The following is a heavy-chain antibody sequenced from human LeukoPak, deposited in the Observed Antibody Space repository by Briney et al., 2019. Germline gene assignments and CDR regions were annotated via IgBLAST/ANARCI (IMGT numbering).Heavy chain of an antibody. Sequence: PGRSLRLSCAASGFTFDDYAMHWVRQAPGKGLEWVSGISWNSGSIGYADPVKGRFTISRDNAKNSLYLQMNSLRAEDTALYYCAKGLTYYYDSSGFGDYWGQGTLVTVSS. CDR2: ISWNSGSI. V-gene: IGHV3-9*01. J-gene: IGHJ4*02. CDR3: AKGLTYYYDSSGFGDY. CDR1: GFTFDDYA. D-gene: IGHD3-22*01.